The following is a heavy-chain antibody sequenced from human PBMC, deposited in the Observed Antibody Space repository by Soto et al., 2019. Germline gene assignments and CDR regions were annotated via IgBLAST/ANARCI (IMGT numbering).Heavy chain of an antibody. CDR1: GDSVSSNSAA. CDR2: TYYRSKWYN. J-gene: IGHJ5*02. D-gene: IGHD1-1*01. V-gene: IGHV6-1*01. Sequence: XQTLSLTFVISGDSVSSNSAACNLIRHSPSRGLEWLGRTYYRSKWYNDYAVSVKSRITINPDTSKNQFSLQLNSVTPEDTAVYYCARAEPGPTDNWFDPWGQGTLVTVSS. CDR3: ARAEPGPTDNWFDP.